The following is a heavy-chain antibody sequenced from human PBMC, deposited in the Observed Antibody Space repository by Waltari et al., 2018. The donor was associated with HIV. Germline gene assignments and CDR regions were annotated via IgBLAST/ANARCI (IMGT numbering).Heavy chain of an antibody. CDR2: IYSGGST. CDR1: GLTVTSNY. V-gene: IGHV3-53*01. Sequence: EVQLVESGGGLIQPWGSLRLSCSASGLTVTSNYMSWVRPAPGKGLEWVSVIYSGGSTYYADSVKGRFTISRDNSKNTLYLQMNSLRAEDTAVYYCARDQNSRYYYYGMDVWGQGTTVTVSS. CDR3: ARDQNSRYYYYGMDV. J-gene: IGHJ6*02. D-gene: IGHD4-4*01.